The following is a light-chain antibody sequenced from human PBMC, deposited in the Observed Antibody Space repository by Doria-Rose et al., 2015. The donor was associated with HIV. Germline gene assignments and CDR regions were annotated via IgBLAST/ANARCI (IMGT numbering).Light chain of an antibody. J-gene: IGKJ1*01. CDR1: QSFSSTY. Sequence: LTQSPGTLSLSPRERATLSCRASQSFSSTYLAWYQQKPGQAPSLLIYDGSTRATGIPDRFSASGSGTDFTLTINRLEPEDFALYYCHQYGTSWTFGQGTKVEI. CDR2: DGS. V-gene: IGKV3-20*01. CDR3: HQYGTSWT.